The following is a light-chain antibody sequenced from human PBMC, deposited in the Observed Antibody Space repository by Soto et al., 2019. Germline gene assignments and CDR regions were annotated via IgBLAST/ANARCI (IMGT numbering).Light chain of an antibody. J-gene: IGKJ5*01. V-gene: IGKV3-15*01. CDR3: QQYNNWPPKT. Sequence: EIVMTQSPATLSVSPGERATLSCRASQSVSSNLAWDQQKPGQAPRLLIYGASTRATGIPARFSGSGSGTEFTRTISSLQSEDFAVYYCQQYNNWPPKTFGQGTRLEIK. CDR2: GAS. CDR1: QSVSSN.